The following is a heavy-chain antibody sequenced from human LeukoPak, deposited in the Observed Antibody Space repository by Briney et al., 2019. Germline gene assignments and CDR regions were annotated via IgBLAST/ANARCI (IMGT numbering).Heavy chain of an antibody. CDR3: ARVNGYNSPH. Sequence: GGSLRLSCAASGFTFSSYAMSWVRQAPGKGLEWVSAISGSGSSTYYADSVRGRFTISRDNSKNTLYLQMNSLRAEDTAVYYCARVNGYNSPHWGQGTLVTVSS. J-gene: IGHJ4*02. CDR1: GFTFSSYA. CDR2: ISGSGSST. V-gene: IGHV3-23*01. D-gene: IGHD5-24*01.